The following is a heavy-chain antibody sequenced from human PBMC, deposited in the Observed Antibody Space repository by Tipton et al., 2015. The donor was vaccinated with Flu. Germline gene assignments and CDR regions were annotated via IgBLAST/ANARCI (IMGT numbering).Heavy chain of an antibody. J-gene: IGHJ3*02. CDR1: GGSFSGYY. D-gene: IGHD3-16*02. Sequence: LRLSCAVYGGSFSGYYWSWIRQPPGKGLEWIGEINHSGSTNYNPSLKGRVTISVDTSKNQFSLKLSSVTAADTAVYYCATHMITFGGVIVDAFDIWGQGTMVTVSS. CDR2: INHSGST. V-gene: IGHV4-34*01. CDR3: ATHMITFGGVIVDAFDI.